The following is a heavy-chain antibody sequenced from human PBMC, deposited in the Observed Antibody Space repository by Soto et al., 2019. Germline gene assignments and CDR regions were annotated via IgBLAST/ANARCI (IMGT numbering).Heavy chain of an antibody. CDR1: GGSISSSSYY. CDR2: IYYSGST. J-gene: IGHJ5*02. CDR3: AREQSDIVVVPAAISFGWFDP. Sequence: SETLSLTCTVSGGSISSSSYYWGWIRQPPGKGLEWIGSIYYSGSTYYNPSLKSRVTISVDTSKNQFSLKLSSVTAADTAVYYCAREQSDIVVVPAAISFGWFDPWGQGTLVTSPQ. V-gene: IGHV4-39*02. D-gene: IGHD2-2*02.